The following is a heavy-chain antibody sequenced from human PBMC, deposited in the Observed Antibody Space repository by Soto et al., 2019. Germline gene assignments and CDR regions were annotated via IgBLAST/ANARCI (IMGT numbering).Heavy chain of an antibody. J-gene: IGHJ4*02. CDR2: IYYSGST. D-gene: IGHD3-9*01. CDR1: GGSISSYY. CDR3: ARGAYYDILTGASFDY. Sequence: SETLSLTCTVSGGSISSYYWSWVRQPPGKGLEWIGYIYYSGSTNYNPSLKSRVTISVDTSKNQFSLKLSSVTAADTAVYYCARGAYYDILTGASFDYWGQGTLVTVSS. V-gene: IGHV4-59*01.